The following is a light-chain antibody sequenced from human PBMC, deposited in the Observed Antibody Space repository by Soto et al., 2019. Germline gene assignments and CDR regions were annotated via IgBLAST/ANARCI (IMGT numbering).Light chain of an antibody. J-gene: IGLJ1*01. CDR3: PSYDSSVTLRV. Sequence: QSVLTQPPSVSGAPGQRVTISCTGSSSNIGAGYDVHWYQQLPGTAPKLLIYGNSNRPSGVPDRFSGSKSGTSASLAITGLQADDEADYYCPSYDSSVTLRVFGTGTKVTVL. CDR1: SSNIGAGYD. V-gene: IGLV1-40*01. CDR2: GNS.